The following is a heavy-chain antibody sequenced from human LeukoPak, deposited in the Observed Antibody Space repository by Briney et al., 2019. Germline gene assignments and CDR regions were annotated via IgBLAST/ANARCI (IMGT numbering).Heavy chain of an antibody. J-gene: IGHJ4*02. V-gene: IGHV3-11*01. CDR2: ISSSGSTI. D-gene: IGHD3-10*01. CDR1: GFTFSDYY. CDR3: ARDFMVRGVTTLVDY. Sequence: PGGSLRLSCAASGFTFSDYYMSWIRQAPGKGLEWVSYISSSGSTIYYADSVKGRFTISRDNAKNSLFLQMNSLRAEDTAVYYCARDFMVRGVTTLVDYWGQGTLVTVSS.